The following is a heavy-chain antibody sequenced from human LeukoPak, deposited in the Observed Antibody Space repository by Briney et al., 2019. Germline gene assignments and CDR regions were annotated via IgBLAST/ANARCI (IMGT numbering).Heavy chain of an antibody. CDR1: GFTFSSYA. CDR2: ISGGGGST. CDR3: ARDEDERCSSTSCSKFDY. V-gene: IGHV3-23*01. Sequence: PGGSLRLSCAASGFTFSSYAMSWVRQAPGKGLEWVSVISGGGGSTYFADSVKGRFTISRDNSKNTLYLQMNSLRAEDMAVYYCARDEDERCSSTSCSKFDYWGQGTLVTVSS. D-gene: IGHD2-2*01. J-gene: IGHJ4*02.